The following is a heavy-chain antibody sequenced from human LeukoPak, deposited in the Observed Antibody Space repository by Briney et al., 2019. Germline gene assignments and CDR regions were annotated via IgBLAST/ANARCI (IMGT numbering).Heavy chain of an antibody. CDR2: INHSGST. D-gene: IGHD2-15*01. CDR1: GGSFSGYY. V-gene: IGHV4-34*01. J-gene: IGHJ3*02. Sequence: SETLSLTCAVYGGSFSGYYWSWIRQPPGKGLEWIGEINHSGSTNYNPSLKSRVTISVDTSKNQFSLKLSSVTAADTAVYYCARLGRYCSGGSCSVDDAFDIWGQGTMVTVSS. CDR3: ARLGRYCSGGSCSVDDAFDI.